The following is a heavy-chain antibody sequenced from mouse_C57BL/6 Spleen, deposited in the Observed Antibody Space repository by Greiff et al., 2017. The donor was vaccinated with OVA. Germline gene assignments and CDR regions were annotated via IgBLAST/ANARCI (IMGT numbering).Heavy chain of an antibody. CDR1: GFTFSDYG. J-gene: IGHJ2*01. Sequence: EVQVVESGGGLVKPGGSLKLSCAASGFTFSDYGMHWVRQAPEKGLEWVAYISSGSSTIYYADTVKGRFTISRDNAKNTLFLQMTSLRSEDTAMYYCAKSYDYSNYFDYWGQGTTLTVSS. CDR3: AKSYDYSNYFDY. CDR2: ISSGSSTI. D-gene: IGHD2-4*01. V-gene: IGHV5-17*01.